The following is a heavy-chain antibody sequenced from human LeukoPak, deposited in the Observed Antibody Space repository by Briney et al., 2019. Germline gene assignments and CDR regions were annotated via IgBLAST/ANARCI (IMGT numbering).Heavy chain of an antibody. CDR3: ARGGYYYDSSGYYYFDY. J-gene: IGHJ4*02. Sequence: PSETLSLTCTVSGGSISSYYWSWIRQPAGKGLEWIGRIYTSGSTNYNPSLKSRVTMSVDTSKNQFSLKLSSVTAADTAVYYCARGGYYYDSSGYYYFDYWGQGTLVTVSS. CDR1: GGSISSYY. D-gene: IGHD3-22*01. CDR2: IYTSGST. V-gene: IGHV4-4*07.